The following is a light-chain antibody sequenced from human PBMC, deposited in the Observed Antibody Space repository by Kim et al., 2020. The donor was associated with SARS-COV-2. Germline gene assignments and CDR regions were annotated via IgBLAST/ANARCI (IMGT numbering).Light chain of an antibody. CDR2: GAS. CDR3: QQYATSPIT. J-gene: IGKJ5*01. V-gene: IGKV3-20*01. CDR1: QSVSSSY. Sequence: SPGESATLSCRASQSVSSSYLAWYQQKPGQAPSLLIYGASSRATGIPDRFSGSESGTDFTLTISRLEPEDFAVYYCQQYATSPITFGQGTRLEIK.